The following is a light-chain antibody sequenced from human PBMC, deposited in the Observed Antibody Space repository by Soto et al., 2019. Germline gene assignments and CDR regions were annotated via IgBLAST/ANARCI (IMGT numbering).Light chain of an antibody. J-gene: IGKJ3*01. CDR1: QGISNH. CDR2: HAS. V-gene: IGKV1-9*01. Sequence: DIQLTQSPSFLSASVGDRVTITCRASQGISNHFAWYQQKPAKAPSLLIYHASTLQSGVPSRFSGSQSGTEFTLTISSLQPEDGAPDYGQPFYSYPFSVGPGTKVDVK. CDR3: QPFYSYPFS.